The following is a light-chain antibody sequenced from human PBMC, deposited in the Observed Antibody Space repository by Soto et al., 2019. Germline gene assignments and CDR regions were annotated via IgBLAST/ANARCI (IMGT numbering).Light chain of an antibody. J-gene: IGLJ7*01. CDR1: SSDVGGYNY. V-gene: IGLV2-14*01. Sequence: QSALTQPASVSGSPGQSITISCTGTSSDVGGYNYVSWYQQDPGKAPKLMIFEVSNRPSGVSIRFSGSKSGNTASLTISGLQAEDEADYYCSSYTISNTLPFVFGTGTQLTVL. CDR3: SSYTISNTLPFV. CDR2: EVS.